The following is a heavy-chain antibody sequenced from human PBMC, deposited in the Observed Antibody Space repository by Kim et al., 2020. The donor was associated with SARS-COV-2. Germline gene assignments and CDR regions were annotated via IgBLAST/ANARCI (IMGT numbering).Heavy chain of an antibody. CDR1: GFTFSDYY. CDR2: ISSSGSTI. V-gene: IGHV3-11*01. J-gene: IGHJ4*02. CDR3: ARAEYYYGSGSYYPN. Sequence: GGSLRLSCAASGFTFSDYYMSWIRQAPGKGLEWVSYISSSGSTIYYADSVKGRFTISRDNAKNSLYLQMKSLRAEDTAVYYCARAEYYYGSGSYYPNWGQGTLVTVSS. D-gene: IGHD3-10*01.